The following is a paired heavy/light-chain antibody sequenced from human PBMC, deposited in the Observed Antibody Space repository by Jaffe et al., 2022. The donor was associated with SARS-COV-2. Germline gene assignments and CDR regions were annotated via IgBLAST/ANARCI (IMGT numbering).Light chain of an antibody. Sequence: QPVLTQSSSASASLGSSVKLTCTLSSGHSSYIIAWHQQQPGKAPRYLMKLEGSGSYNKGSGVPDRFSGSSSGADRYLTISNLQSEDEADYYCETWDSNTRVFGGGTKLTVL. J-gene: IGLJ2*01. V-gene: IGLV4-60*03. CDR3: ETWDSNTRV. CDR2: LEGSGSY. CDR1: SGHSSYI.
Heavy chain of an antibody. CDR1: GGSISSYY. CDR3: ARDGGAHYYDSSGYYYSFGAFDI. CDR2: IYYSGST. V-gene: IGHV4-59*01. D-gene: IGHD3-22*01. Sequence: QVQLQESGPGLVKPSETLSLTCTVSGGSISSYYWSWIRQPPGKGLEWIGYIYYSGSTNYNPSLKSRVTISVDTSKNQFSLKLSSVTAADTAVYYCARDGGAHYYDSSGYYYSFGAFDIWGQGTMVTVSS. J-gene: IGHJ3*02.